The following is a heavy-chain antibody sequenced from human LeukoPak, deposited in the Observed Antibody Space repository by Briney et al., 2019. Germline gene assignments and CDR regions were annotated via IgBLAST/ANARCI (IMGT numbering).Heavy chain of an antibody. J-gene: IGHJ6*02. D-gene: IGHD4-17*01. V-gene: IGHV4-31*03. CDR2: ISYSGST. Sequence: SETLSLTCTVSGGSISSGGYYWSWIRQHPGKGLGWIGYISYSGSTYYNPSLKSRVTISVDTSKNQFSLKLTSVTAADTAVYYCARVYGDYDLDYYYGMDVWGQGTTVTVSS. CDR1: GGSISSGGYY. CDR3: ARVYGDYDLDYYYGMDV.